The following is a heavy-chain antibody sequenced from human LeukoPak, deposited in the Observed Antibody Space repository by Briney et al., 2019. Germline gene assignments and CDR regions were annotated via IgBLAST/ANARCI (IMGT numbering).Heavy chain of an antibody. CDR2: IYSGGNT. J-gene: IGHJ4*02. D-gene: IGHD6-13*01. Sequence: GGSLRLSCAAAGFTVSSNYMSWVRQAPGKGLEWVSVIYSGGNTYYADSVKGRFTISRDNSKNTLYLQMNSLRAEDTAVYYCARGGGSSSWYGLDYWGQGTLVTVSS. CDR1: GFTVSSNY. CDR3: ARGGGSSSWYGLDY. V-gene: IGHV3-53*01.